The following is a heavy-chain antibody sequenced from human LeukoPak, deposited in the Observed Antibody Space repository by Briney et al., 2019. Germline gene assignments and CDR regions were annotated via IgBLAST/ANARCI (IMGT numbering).Heavy chain of an antibody. Sequence: GGSLRLSCAASGFTFSSYSMNWVRQAPGKGLEWVSSISSSSSYIYYADSVKGRFTISRDNAKNSLYLQMNSLRAEDTAVYYCARAQLVPSYYFDYWGQGTLVTVSS. J-gene: IGHJ4*02. D-gene: IGHD6-6*01. V-gene: IGHV3-21*04. CDR3: ARAQLVPSYYFDY. CDR2: ISSSSSYI. CDR1: GFTFSSYS.